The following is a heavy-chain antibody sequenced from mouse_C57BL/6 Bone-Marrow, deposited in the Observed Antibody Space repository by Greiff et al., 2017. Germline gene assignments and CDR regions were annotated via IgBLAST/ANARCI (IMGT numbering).Heavy chain of an antibody. V-gene: IGHV5-6*01. CDR3: TRQGILRYYCAMDY. D-gene: IGHD1-1*01. CDR2: ISSGGSYT. CDR1: GFTFSSYG. J-gene: IGHJ4*01. Sequence: EVQRVESGGDLVKPGGSLKLSCAASGFTFSSYGMSWVRQTPDKRLEWVATISSGGSYTYYPDSVKGRFTISRDNAKNTLYLQMSSLKSEDTAMYYGTRQGILRYYCAMDYWGQGTSVTVSS.